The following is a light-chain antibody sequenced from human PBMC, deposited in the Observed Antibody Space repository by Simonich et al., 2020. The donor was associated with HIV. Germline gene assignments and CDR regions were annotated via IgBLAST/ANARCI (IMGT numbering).Light chain of an antibody. J-gene: IGLJ2*01. Sequence: QSALTQPASVSGSPGQSITISCSGTSSDVGDFHYFSWYQQHPGKAPKLIIYDVNNRPSGVSNRFSGSKSGNTASLTISGLQAEDEADYFCQSYDSSLSGDVVFGGGTKLTVL. V-gene: IGLV2-14*03. CDR2: DVN. CDR1: SSDVGDFHY. CDR3: QSYDSSLSGDVV.